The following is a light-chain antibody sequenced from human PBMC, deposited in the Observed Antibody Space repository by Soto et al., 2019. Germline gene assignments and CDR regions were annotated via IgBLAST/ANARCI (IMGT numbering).Light chain of an antibody. J-gene: IGLJ2*01. Sequence: QSVLTQPPSASGTPGQRGTISWSGSSSNIGSNYVYCYQQLPGTVPQLLIYRNNERPSGVPDRFSGSKSGTSASLAISGLRSEDEADYYCAAWDDSLSGVVFGGGTKLTVL. CDR2: RNN. V-gene: IGLV1-47*01. CDR3: AAWDDSLSGVV. CDR1: SSNIGSNY.